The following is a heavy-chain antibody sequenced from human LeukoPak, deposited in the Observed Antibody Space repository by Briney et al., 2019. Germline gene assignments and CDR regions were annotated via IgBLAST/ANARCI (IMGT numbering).Heavy chain of an antibody. CDR1: GGSFSGYY. CDR3: ARVYCSGGSCYIVAAFDI. V-gene: IGHV4-34*01. J-gene: IGHJ3*02. D-gene: IGHD2-15*01. Sequence: SETLSLTCAVYGGSFSGYYWSWIRQPPGKGLEWIGSIYHSGSTYYNPSLKSRVTISVDTSKNQFSLKLSSVTAADTAVYYCARVYCSGGSCYIVAAFDIWGQGTMVTVSS. CDR2: IYHSGST.